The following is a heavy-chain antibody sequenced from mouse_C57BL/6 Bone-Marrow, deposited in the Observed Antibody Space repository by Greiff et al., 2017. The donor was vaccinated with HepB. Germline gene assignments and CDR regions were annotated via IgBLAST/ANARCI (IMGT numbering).Heavy chain of an antibody. CDR3: TRSDDGYYRYWFAY. V-gene: IGHV1-15*01. CDR1: GYTFTDYE. D-gene: IGHD2-3*01. CDR2: IDPEIGGT. J-gene: IGHJ3*01. Sequence: VQLQQSGAELVRPGASVTLSCKASGYTFTDYEMHWVKQTPVHGLEWIGAIDPEIGGTAYNQKFKGKAILTADKSSSTAYMELRSLTSEDSAVYYCTRSDDGYYRYWFAYWGQGTLVTVSA.